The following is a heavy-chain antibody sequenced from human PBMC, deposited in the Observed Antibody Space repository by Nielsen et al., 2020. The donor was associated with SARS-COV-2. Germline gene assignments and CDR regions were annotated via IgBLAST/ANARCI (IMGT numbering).Heavy chain of an antibody. D-gene: IGHD3-3*01. CDR1: GFTFSSYE. Sequence: GESLKISCAASGFTFSSYEMNWVRQAPGKGLEWVSYISSSGSTIYYADSVKGRFTISRDNAKNSLYLQMNSLRAEDTAVYYCARVRGYYDFWSGYWGYAFDIWGQGTMVTVSS. CDR3: ARVRGYYDFWSGYWGYAFDI. V-gene: IGHV3-48*03. J-gene: IGHJ3*02. CDR2: ISSSGSTI.